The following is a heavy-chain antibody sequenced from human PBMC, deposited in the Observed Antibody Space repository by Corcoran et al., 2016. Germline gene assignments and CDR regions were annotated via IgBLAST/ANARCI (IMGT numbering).Heavy chain of an antibody. Sequence: QVQLVQSGAEVKKPGASVKVSCKASGYTFTSYYMHWVRQAPGQGLEWMGIINPSGGSTSYAQKFQGRVTMTRDTSTSTVYMEMSSLRSEDTAVYYCARVEYCSSTICPKGGYYYGMDVWGQGTTVTVSS. D-gene: IGHD2-2*01. CDR3: ARVEYCSSTICPKGGYYYGMDV. J-gene: IGHJ6*02. CDR1: GYTFTSYY. CDR2: INPSGGST. V-gene: IGHV1-46*01.